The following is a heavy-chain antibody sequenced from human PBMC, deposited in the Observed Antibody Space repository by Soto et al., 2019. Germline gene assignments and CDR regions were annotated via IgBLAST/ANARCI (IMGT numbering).Heavy chain of an antibody. Sequence: GASVKVSCKASGYTFTSYYLHWVRQAPGQGLEWMGWINPFDGSRMFAQSFQGRVTFTRDTSTSTAYMELSSLRSEDTAVYYCARPFQGGQLVNYYYYGMDVWGQGTTVTVSS. J-gene: IGHJ6*02. CDR3: ARPFQGGQLVNYYYYGMDV. D-gene: IGHD6-6*01. CDR2: INPFDGSR. CDR1: GYTFTSYY. V-gene: IGHV1-46*01.